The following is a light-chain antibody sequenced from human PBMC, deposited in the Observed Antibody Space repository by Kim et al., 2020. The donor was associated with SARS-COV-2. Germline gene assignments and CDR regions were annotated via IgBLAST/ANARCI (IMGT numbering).Light chain of an antibody. CDR2: VAA. CDR3: EHYGTSLT. Sequence: GDSPPSYCRDSQSVVRTRLAWSPNKPGKPLRLLISVAASSAPGGPDRFGGSGYCTDFTLTLTRVEPEDFAVYYCEHYGTSLTFGGGTKVDIK. J-gene: IGKJ4*01. CDR1: QSVVRTR. V-gene: IGKV3-20*01.